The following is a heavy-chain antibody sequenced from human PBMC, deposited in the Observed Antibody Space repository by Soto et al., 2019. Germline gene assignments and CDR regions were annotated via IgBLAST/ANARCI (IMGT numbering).Heavy chain of an antibody. D-gene: IGHD7-27*01. CDR2: IAHDGSEK. Sequence: GGSLRLSCAVSGFTFSSYWMSWGRQAPGRGLEWVATIAHDGSEKFYVDSVKGRFTISRDNTKNSLYLQMNSLRAEDTAVYYCARESNAHFDYWGQGTMVTVSS. CDR1: GFTFSSYW. V-gene: IGHV3-7*01. CDR3: ARESNAHFDY. J-gene: IGHJ4*02.